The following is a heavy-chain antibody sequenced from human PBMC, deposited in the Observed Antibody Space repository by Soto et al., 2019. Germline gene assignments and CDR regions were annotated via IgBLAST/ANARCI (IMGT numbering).Heavy chain of an antibody. D-gene: IGHD4-4*01. CDR2: IRYDGSNK. Sequence: GGSLRLSCAASGFTFSSYGMHWVRQAPGKGLEWVAVIRYDGSNKYYADSVKGRFTISRDNSKNTLYLQMNSLRAEDTAVYYCAREWLQSKYYYYGMDVWGQGTTVTVS. J-gene: IGHJ6*02. CDR1: GFTFSSYG. V-gene: IGHV3-33*01. CDR3: AREWLQSKYYYYGMDV.